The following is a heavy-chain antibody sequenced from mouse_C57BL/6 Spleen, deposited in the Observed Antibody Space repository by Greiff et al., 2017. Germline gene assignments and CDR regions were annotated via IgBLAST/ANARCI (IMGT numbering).Heavy chain of an antibody. Sequence: EVMLVESGGGLVKPGGSLTLSCAASGFTFSSYAMSWVRQTPEKRLEWVATISDVGSYTYYPDNVKGRFTISRDNAKNNLYLQMSHLKDEDTDMYYCAREGDDYYAMDYWGQGTSVTVSA. CDR1: GFTFSSYA. J-gene: IGHJ4*01. V-gene: IGHV5-4*01. D-gene: IGHD2-13*01. CDR3: AREGDDYYAMDY. CDR2: ISDVGSYT.